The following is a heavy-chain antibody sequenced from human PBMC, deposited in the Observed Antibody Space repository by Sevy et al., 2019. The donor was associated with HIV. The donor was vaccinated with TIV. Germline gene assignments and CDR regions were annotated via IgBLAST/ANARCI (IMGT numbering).Heavy chain of an antibody. V-gene: IGHV3-49*03. D-gene: IGHD6-19*01. CDR1: GFTFGEYA. CDR2: IRSKTYGGTT. J-gene: IGHJ3*02. Sequence: GGSLRLSCTAPGFTFGEYAMSWFRQAPGKGLEWVGFIRSKTYGGTTEYAASVKGRFTISRDDSKSIAYLQMNSLKTEDTAMYYCSREGSEGSVAQPDAFDIWGQGTMVTVSS. CDR3: SREGSEGSVAQPDAFDI.